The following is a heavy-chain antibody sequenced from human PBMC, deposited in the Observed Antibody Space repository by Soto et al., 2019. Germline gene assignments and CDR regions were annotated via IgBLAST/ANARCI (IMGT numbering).Heavy chain of an antibody. CDR3: ARGLVWNYYYYGMDV. CDR1: GYTFTSYD. V-gene: IGHV1-8*01. CDR2: MNPNSGNT. Sequence: GASVKVSCTASGYTFTSYDINWVRQATGQGLEWMGWMNPNSGNTGYAQKFQGRVTMTRNTSISTAYMELSSLRSEDTAVYYCARGLVWNYYYYGMDVWGQGTTVTVSS. D-gene: IGHD3-16*01. J-gene: IGHJ6*02.